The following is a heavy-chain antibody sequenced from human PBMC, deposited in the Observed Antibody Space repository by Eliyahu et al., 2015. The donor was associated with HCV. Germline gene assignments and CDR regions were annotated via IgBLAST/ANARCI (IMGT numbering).Heavy chain of an antibody. Sequence: EVQLVESGGGLVKPGESLRLSCAASGFTFSSYSMNWVRQAPGKGLEWVSSISSSSSYIYYADSVKGRFTISRDNAKNSLYLQMNTLRAEDTAVYYCARDQTTVTLRDWGQGTLVTVSS. J-gene: IGHJ4*02. CDR1: GFTFSSYS. V-gene: IGHV3-21*01. D-gene: IGHD4-17*01. CDR3: ARDQTTVTLRD. CDR2: ISSSSSYI.